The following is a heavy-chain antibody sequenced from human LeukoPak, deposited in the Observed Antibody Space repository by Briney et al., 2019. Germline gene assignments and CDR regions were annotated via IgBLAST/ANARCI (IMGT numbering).Heavy chain of an antibody. CDR2: IWYDGSNK. Sequence: GGSLRLSCAASGFTFSSYSMNWVRQAPGKGLEWVAVIWYDGSNKYYADSVKGRFTISRDNSKNTLYLQMNSLRAEDTAVYYCAKGDSGSYAVDYWGQGTLVTVSS. J-gene: IGHJ4*02. CDR3: AKGDSGSYAVDY. D-gene: IGHD1-26*01. V-gene: IGHV3-33*06. CDR1: GFTFSSYS.